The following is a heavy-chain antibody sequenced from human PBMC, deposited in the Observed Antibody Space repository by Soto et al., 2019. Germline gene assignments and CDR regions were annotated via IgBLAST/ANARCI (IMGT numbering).Heavy chain of an antibody. CDR3: ARLSSFNWFDP. Sequence: SEALSLTCIVSGGSISSSSYYWCWIRQPPGEGLEWIGSISYSGSTYYNPSLKSRVTISVDTSKNQFSLKLSSVTAADTAVYYCARLSSFNWFDPWGQGTLVTVSS. D-gene: IGHD6-13*01. CDR2: ISYSGST. V-gene: IGHV4-39*01. CDR1: GGSISSSSYY. J-gene: IGHJ5*02.